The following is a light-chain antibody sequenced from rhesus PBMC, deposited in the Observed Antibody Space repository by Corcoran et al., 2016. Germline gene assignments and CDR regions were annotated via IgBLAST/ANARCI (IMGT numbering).Light chain of an antibody. Sequence: EIVLTQSPTSMAVSQGERVTISCTASSSVSSSYLHWYQQKPGFPPRLLVYRTSSLPSGVPARFSASGSGNSYTLTISSMETEDAANYYCQQGNSIPWTFGQGTKVEIK. J-gene: IGKJ1*01. CDR3: QQGNSIPWT. CDR1: SSVSSS. CDR2: RTS. V-gene: IGKV3-42*01.